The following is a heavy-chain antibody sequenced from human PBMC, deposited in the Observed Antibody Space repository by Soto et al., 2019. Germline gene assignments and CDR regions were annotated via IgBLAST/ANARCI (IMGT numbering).Heavy chain of an antibody. D-gene: IGHD6-13*01. CDR1: GISLSTSGAG. V-gene: IGHV2-5*02. Sequence: QITLKESGPTLVKPTQTLTLTCSLSGISLSTSGAGVGWIRQPPGKAMEWLALLYWDEDKRYSPSLKSRLTIPQDTAKNHLFLTMTNMDPVDTATYCCAHDGAAGIDCWGQGTLVTVSS. CDR2: LYWDEDK. J-gene: IGHJ4*02. CDR3: AHDGAAGIDC.